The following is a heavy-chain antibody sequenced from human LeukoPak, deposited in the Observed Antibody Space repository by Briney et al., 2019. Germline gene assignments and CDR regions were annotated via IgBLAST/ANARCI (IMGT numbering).Heavy chain of an antibody. CDR3: ARGVRSRFYALLGYFDY. J-gene: IGHJ4*02. CDR2: INHSGST. Sequence: SETLSLTCAVYGGSFIGYYWSWIRQPPGKGLEWIGEINHSGSTNYNPSLKSRVTISVDTSKNQFSLKLSSVTAAHTAVYYVARGVRSRFYALLGYFDYWGQGTLVTVSS. V-gene: IGHV4-34*01. CDR1: GGSFIGYY. D-gene: IGHD2/OR15-2a*01.